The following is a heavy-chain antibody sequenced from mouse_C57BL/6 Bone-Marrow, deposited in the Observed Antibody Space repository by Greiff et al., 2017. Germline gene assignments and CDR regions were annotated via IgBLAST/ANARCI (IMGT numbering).Heavy chain of an antibody. CDR3: TTGGDCGPFAY. CDR1: GFNIKDDY. Sequence: EVQLQQSGAELVRPGASVKLSCTASGFNIKDDYMNWVKQRPEQGLEWIGWIDPENGDTEYASKFQGKATITADTSSNTAYLQLSSLTSEDTAVYYCTTGGDCGPFAYWGQGTLVTVSA. J-gene: IGHJ3*01. V-gene: IGHV14-4*01. CDR2: IDPENGDT.